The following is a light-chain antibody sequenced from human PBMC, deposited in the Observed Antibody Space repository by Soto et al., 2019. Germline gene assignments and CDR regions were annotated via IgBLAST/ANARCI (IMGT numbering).Light chain of an antibody. J-gene: IGLJ2*01. CDR2: DVS. V-gene: IGLV2-14*01. Sequence: QSALTQPASVSGSPGQSITISCTGTSSDVGGYNYVSWYQQHPGKAPKLMIYDVSSRPSGVSNRFSGSESGNTASLTISGLQAEDEADYYCSSFTSSSTLVVFGGGTKLTVL. CDR3: SSFTSSSTLVV. CDR1: SSDVGGYNY.